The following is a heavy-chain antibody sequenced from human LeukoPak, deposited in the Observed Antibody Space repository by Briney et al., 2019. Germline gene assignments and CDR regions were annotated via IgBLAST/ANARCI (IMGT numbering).Heavy chain of an antibody. CDR1: GFTFSSYW. V-gene: IGHV3-74*01. J-gene: IGHJ4*02. D-gene: IGHD3-22*01. CDR3: ARTMSPDY. CDR2: INSDGSST. Sequence: GGSLRLSCAASGFTFSSYWMHWVRQAPGEGLVWVSRINSDGSSTSYADSVKGRFSISRDNAKNTLYLQMNSLRAEDTAVYYCARTMSPDYWGQGTLVTVSS.